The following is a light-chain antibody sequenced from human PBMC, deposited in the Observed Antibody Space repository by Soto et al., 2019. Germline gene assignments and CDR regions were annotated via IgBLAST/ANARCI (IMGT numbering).Light chain of an antibody. J-gene: IGLJ1*01. V-gene: IGLV2-14*01. CDR2: GVT. CDR3: PSYSSRSTYV. CDR1: RSDIGGYDY. Sequence: QSALTQPASVSGSPGQSITISCTGTRSDIGGYDYVSWYQHHPGKAPKLILYGVTNRPSGVSDRFSGSRSGNTASLPISWLQAEHQADYYSPSYSSRSTYVFVTGTKLTLL.